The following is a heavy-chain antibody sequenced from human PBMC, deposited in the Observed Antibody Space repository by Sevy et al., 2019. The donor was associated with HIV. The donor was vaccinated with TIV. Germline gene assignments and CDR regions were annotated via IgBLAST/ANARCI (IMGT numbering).Heavy chain of an antibody. Sequence: GGSLRLSCAASGFTFDDYAMHWVRHTPRKGLEWVSSVSWNSAYIKYADSVKGRFTISRDSAKKSLYLQMSSLRVEDTALYYCVKGTMVALMDLYDCFHIWGRGTMVTVSS. CDR2: VSWNSAYI. J-gene: IGHJ3*02. CDR3: VKGTMVALMDLYDCFHI. CDR1: GFTFDDYA. V-gene: IGHV3-9*01. D-gene: IGHD2-8*01.